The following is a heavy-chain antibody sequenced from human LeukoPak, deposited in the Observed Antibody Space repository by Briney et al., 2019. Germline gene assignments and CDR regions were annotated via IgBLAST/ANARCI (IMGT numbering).Heavy chain of an antibody. CDR3: ATDRGYAMDV. J-gene: IGHJ6*02. CDR2: INGDRSST. V-gene: IGHV3-74*01. Sequence: GGSLRLSCAASGFTFSSYCMNWVRQAPGKGLVWVSHINGDRSSTTYADSVKGRFSISRDNAKNTLYLQMNSLRAEDTAVYYCATDRGYAMDVWGRGTTVTVSS. CDR1: GFTFSSYC.